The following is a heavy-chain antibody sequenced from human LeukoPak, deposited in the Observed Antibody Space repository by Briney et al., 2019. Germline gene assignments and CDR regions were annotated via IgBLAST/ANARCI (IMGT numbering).Heavy chain of an antibody. CDR2: IYYSGST. CDR1: GGSISSGIYS. Sequence: SQTLSLTCAVSGGSISSGIYSWNWIRQPPGKGLEWIGYIYYSGSTYDNPSLKSRVTILVDRSKNQFSLKLSSVPAADTAVYYCARHNGDYPYYFDFWGQGTLVTVSS. V-gene: IGHV4-30-2*01. D-gene: IGHD4-17*01. CDR3: ARHNGDYPYYFDF. J-gene: IGHJ4*02.